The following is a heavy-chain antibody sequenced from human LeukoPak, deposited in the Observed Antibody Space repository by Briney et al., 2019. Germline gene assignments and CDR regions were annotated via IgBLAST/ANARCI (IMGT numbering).Heavy chain of an antibody. V-gene: IGHV3-30-3*01. Sequence: PGGSLRLSCAASGFTFSSYAMHWVRQAPGKGLEWVAVISYDGSNKYYADSVKGRFTISRDNSKNTLYLQMNSLRSEDTAVYYCARDERHMGYFDLWGRGTLVTVSS. J-gene: IGHJ2*01. CDR2: ISYDGSNK. CDR1: GFTFSSYA. CDR3: ARDERHMGYFDL.